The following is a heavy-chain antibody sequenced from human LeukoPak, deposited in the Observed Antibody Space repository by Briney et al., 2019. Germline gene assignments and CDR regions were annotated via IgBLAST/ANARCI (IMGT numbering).Heavy chain of an antibody. CDR3: ARTHYYDSSGPSDAFDI. CDR2: ITGSGGST. V-gene: IGHV3-23*01. J-gene: IGHJ3*02. CDR1: GFTFNSYA. Sequence: GGSLRLSCAASGFTFNSYAMNWVRQAPGKGLEWVSAITGSGGSTYYADSVKGRFTISRDNAKNSLYLQMNSLRAEDTAVYYCARTHYYDSSGPSDAFDIWGQGTMVTVSS. D-gene: IGHD3-22*01.